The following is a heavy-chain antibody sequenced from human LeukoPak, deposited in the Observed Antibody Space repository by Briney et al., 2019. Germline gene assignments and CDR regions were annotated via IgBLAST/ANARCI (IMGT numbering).Heavy chain of an antibody. V-gene: IGHV3-30*02. D-gene: IGHD4-17*01. CDR3: SKTTVTVYYYYGMDV. J-gene: IGHJ6*02. CDR2: IWYDGSNK. CDR1: GFTFSSYG. Sequence: GGSLRLSCAASGFTFSSYGMHWVRQAPGKGLEWVAVIWYDGSNKYYADSVKGRFTISRDSSKNTLYLQMNSLRAEDTAVYYCSKTTVTVYYYYGMDVWGQGTTVTVSS.